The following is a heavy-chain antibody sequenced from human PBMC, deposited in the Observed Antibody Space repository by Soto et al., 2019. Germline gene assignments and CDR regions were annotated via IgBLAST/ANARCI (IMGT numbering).Heavy chain of an antibody. J-gene: IGHJ3*02. CDR1: GFTFSSYG. Sequence: QVQLVESGGGVVQPGRSLRLSCAASGFTFSSYGMHWVRQAPGKGLEWVAVIWYDGSNKYYADSVKGRFTISRDNSKNTLYLQMNSLRAEDTAVYYCASCIAVAGRDAFDIWGQGTMVTVSS. CDR3: ASCIAVAGRDAFDI. V-gene: IGHV3-33*01. D-gene: IGHD6-19*01. CDR2: IWYDGSNK.